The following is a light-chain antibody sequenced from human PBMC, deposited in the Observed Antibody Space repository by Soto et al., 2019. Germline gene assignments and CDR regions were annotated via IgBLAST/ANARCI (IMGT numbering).Light chain of an antibody. V-gene: IGLV2-14*01. CDR2: EVT. CDR1: SSDIGVYDY. J-gene: IGLJ1*01. Sequence: SVLTQPASVSGSPGQSITISCTGTSSDIGVYDYVSWYQQHPGKAPKLIIYEVTNRPSGLSNRFSGSKSDNTASLTISGLQAEDEADYYCVSHISVAYRSIYVFGTGTKVTVL. CDR3: VSHISVAYRSIYV.